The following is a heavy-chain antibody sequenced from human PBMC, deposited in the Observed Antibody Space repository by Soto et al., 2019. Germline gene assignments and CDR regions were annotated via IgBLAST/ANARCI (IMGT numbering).Heavy chain of an antibody. CDR2: IIPIPGTA. CDR1: GGTFGSYA. J-gene: IGHJ6*01. CDR3: ARSLRSSTSLEIYYSCYSGMDV. Sequence: QVQLVQSGAEVKKPGSSVKVSCKASGGTFGSYAISWVRQAPGQGLEWMGGIIPIPGTANYAQKFQGRGTIAADESTSTAYMELSSLRSEDTAVYYCARSLRSSTSLEIYYSCYSGMDVGGQGTTVTVSS. V-gene: IGHV1-69*01. D-gene: IGHD2-2*01.